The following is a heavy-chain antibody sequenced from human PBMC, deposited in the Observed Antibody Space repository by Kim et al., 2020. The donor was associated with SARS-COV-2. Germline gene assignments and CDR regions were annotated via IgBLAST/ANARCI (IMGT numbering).Heavy chain of an antibody. CDR3: AKDASHCSGGSCYGDAFDI. Sequence: GGSLRLSCAASGFTFSSYAMSWVRQAPGKGLEWVSAISGSGGSTYYADSVKGRFTISRDNSKNTLYLQMNSLRAEDTAVYYCAKDASHCSGGSCYGDAFDIGGQGTMVTVSS. J-gene: IGHJ3*02. CDR1: GFTFSSYA. V-gene: IGHV3-23*01. D-gene: IGHD2-15*01. CDR2: ISGSGGST.